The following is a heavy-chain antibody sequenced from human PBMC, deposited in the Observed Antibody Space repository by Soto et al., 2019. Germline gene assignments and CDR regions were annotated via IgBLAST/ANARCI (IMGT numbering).Heavy chain of an antibody. V-gene: IGHV1-69*01. Sequence: QVQLVQAGAEVKKPGSSVKVSCQASGGPFSSYAISWVRQAPGQGLEWMGGIIPIFGTANYAQKFQGRVTITADESTSTAYMELSSLRSEDTAVYYCARGPPYWSEAFDIWGQGTMVTVSS. D-gene: IGHD3-3*01. CDR3: ARGPPYWSEAFDI. J-gene: IGHJ3*02. CDR2: IIPIFGTA. CDR1: GGPFSSYA.